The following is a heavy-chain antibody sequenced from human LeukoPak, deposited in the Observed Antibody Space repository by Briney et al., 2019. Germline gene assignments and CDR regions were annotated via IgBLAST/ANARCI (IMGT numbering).Heavy chain of an antibody. CDR2: ISAYNGNT. V-gene: IGHV1-18*01. CDR3: ARLGRTQYYDFWSGYYGNDYYYYMDV. CDR1: GYTFTSYG. Sequence: ASVKVSCKASGYTFTSYGISWERQAPGQGLEWMGWISAYNGNTNYAQKLQGRVTTTTDTSTSTAYMELRSLRSDDTAVYYCARLGRTQYYDFWSGYYGNDYYYYMDVWGKGTTVTVSS. D-gene: IGHD3-3*01. J-gene: IGHJ6*03.